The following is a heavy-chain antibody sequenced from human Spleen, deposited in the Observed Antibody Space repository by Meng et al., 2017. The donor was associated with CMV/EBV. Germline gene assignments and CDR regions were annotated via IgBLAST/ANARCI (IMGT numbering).Heavy chain of an antibody. J-gene: IGHJ4*02. CDR2: ISAYNGNT. CDR3: ARDPGGRWPRPL. Sequence: ASVKVSCKASGGTFRTYGFNWVRQAPGQGLEWMGWISAYNGNTNYAQKFQGRVTMTRDTSISTAYMELSRLRSDDTAVYYCARDPGGRWPRPLWGQGTLVTVSS. V-gene: IGHV1-2*02. CDR1: GGTFRTYG. D-gene: IGHD5-12*01.